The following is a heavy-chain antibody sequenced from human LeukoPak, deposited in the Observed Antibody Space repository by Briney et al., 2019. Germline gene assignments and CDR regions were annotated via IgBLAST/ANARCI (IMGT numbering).Heavy chain of an antibody. V-gene: IGHV1-69*01. CDR2: IIPIFGTA. J-gene: IGHJ5*02. D-gene: IGHD2-2*01. CDR3: ARGSRVRSTSCSLTP. Sequence: SVKVSCKASGGTFSSYAISWVRQAPGQGLEGMGGIIPIFGTANYAQKFQGRVTLTADDSTSTAYMELSSLRSEDTAVYYCARGSRVRSTSCSLTPWGQGTLVTVSS. CDR1: GGTFSSYA.